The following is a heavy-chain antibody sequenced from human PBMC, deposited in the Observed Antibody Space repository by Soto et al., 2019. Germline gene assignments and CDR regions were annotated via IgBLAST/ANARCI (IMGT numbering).Heavy chain of an antibody. J-gene: IGHJ5*02. CDR3: VRAGTKNLRDPFDP. Sequence: PSVTQCVTYNLADSTLRCHYLSWLRQTPGKGLEWIGRIYATGSTDYNPSLKSRITTSVDMSKKQFSLTLRSVTAADTAIYYCVRAGTKNLRDPFDPWGRGSLVSVS. CDR1: DSTLRCHY. V-gene: IGHV4-4*07. CDR2: IYATGST. D-gene: IGHD1-1*01.